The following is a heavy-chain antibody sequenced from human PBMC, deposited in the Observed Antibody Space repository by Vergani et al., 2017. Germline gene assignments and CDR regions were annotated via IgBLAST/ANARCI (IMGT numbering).Heavy chain of an antibody. CDR1: GFTLSSYR. V-gene: IGHV3-33*01. J-gene: IGHJ3*02. D-gene: IGHD1-1*01. Sequence: QVQLVESGGGVVQPGRSLRLSCAASGFTLSSYRLHWVRRAPGKGLGGVAVIWYDGSNKYYAHSVKGRVTISRDNSTSTLYLQMSSLSAEDTAVYYCARESPEGVHACDSWGQGTMVTVSS. CDR3: ARESPEGVHACDS. CDR2: IWYDGSNK.